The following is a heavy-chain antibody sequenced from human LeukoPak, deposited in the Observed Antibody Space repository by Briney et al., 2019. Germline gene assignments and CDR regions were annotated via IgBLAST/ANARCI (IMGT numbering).Heavy chain of an antibody. V-gene: IGHV3-23*01. Sequence: GGSLRLSCAASGFTFSSYAMSWVRQAPGKGLEWVSAISGSGGSTYYADSVKGRFTISRDNSKNTLYLQMNSLRAEDTAVYYCAKDKGYYYGSGSYYKGDYFDYWGQGTLVTVSS. CDR3: AKDKGYYYGSGSYYKGDYFDY. D-gene: IGHD3-10*01. CDR1: GFTFSSYA. J-gene: IGHJ4*02. CDR2: ISGSGGST.